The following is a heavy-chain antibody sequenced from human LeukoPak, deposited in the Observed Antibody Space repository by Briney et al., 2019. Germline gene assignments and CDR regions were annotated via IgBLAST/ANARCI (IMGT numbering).Heavy chain of an antibody. D-gene: IGHD3-22*01. V-gene: IGHV3-11*04. CDR1: GFTLSDYY. CDR2: ISSSGYTI. CDR3: ARDSVYYDSSGYLDY. J-gene: IGHJ4*02. Sequence: PGGSLRLSCAASGFTLSDYYMNWIRQAPGKGLEWVSYISSSGYTIYHADSVKGRFTISRDNAKNSLYLQMDSLRAEDTAVYYCARDSVYYDSSGYLDYWGQGTLVTVSS.